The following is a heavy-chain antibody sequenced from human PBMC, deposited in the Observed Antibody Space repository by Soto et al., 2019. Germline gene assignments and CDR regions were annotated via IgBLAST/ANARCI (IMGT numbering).Heavy chain of an antibody. CDR2: IYYSGST. J-gene: IGHJ4*02. CDR3: ARDNYGDTYYFDY. V-gene: IGHV4-59*01. CDR1: GDSISGSY. Sequence: PSETLSLTCTVSGDSISGSYWSWIRQPPGKGLEWIGYIYYSGSTNYNPSLQSRVTISVDTSKNQFSLKLSSVTAADTAVYYCARDNYGDTYYFDYWGQGTLVTVSS. D-gene: IGHD4-17*01.